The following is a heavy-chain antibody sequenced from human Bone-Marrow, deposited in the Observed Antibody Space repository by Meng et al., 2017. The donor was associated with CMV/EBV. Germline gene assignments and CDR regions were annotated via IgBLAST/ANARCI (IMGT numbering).Heavy chain of an antibody. CDR3: AREGEYCSSTSCYPYFDY. V-gene: IGHV1-69*05. D-gene: IGHD2-2*01. CDR2: IIPIFGTA. J-gene: IGHJ4*02. CDR1: GGTFSSYA. Sequence: SVKVSCKASGGTFSSYAISWVRQAPGQGLEWMGGIIPIFGTANYAQKFQGRVTITTDESTSTAYMELRSLRSDDTAVYYCAREGEYCSSTSCYPYFDYWGQGTLVTVSS.